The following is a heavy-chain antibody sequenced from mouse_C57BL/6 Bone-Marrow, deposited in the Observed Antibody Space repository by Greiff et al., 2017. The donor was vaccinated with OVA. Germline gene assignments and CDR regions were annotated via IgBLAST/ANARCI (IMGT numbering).Heavy chain of an antibody. V-gene: IGHV1-81*01. CDR3: ARSITTVVATDY. J-gene: IGHJ2*01. CDR2: IYPRSGNT. Sequence: VHLVESGAELARPGASVKLSCKASGYTFTSYGISWVKQRTGQGLEWIGEIYPRSGNTYYNEKFKGKATLTADKSSSTAYMELRSLTSEDSAVYFCARSITTVVATDYWGQGTTLTVSS. D-gene: IGHD1-1*01. CDR1: GYTFTSYG.